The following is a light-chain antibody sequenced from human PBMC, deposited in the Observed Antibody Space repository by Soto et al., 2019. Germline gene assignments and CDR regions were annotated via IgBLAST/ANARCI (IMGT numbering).Light chain of an antibody. CDR2: DIS. V-gene: IGKV3-11*01. J-gene: IGKJ4*01. CDR1: QSVSYY. Sequence: EVVLTQSPANLSLSPGESATLSCRASQSVSYYLAWYQQKPGQAPRLLIYDISKRATGIPARFSGSGSGTDFALTISSLEPEDAALYYCQQRSNWPALTFGGGTKV. CDR3: QQRSNWPALT.